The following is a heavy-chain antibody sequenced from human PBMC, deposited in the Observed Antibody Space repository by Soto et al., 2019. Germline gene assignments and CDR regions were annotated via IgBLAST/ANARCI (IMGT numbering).Heavy chain of an antibody. J-gene: IGHJ4*02. Sequence: GGSLRLSCSASGFTFSSYAMHWVRQAAGKGLEYVSAISSNGGSTYYADSVKGRFTISRDNSKNTLYLQMSSLRAEDTAVYYCALSFGIAAAGTYYFDYWGQGTLVTVSS. CDR2: ISSNGGST. V-gene: IGHV3-64D*06. D-gene: IGHD6-13*01. CDR3: ALSFGIAAAGTYYFDY. CDR1: GFTFSSYA.